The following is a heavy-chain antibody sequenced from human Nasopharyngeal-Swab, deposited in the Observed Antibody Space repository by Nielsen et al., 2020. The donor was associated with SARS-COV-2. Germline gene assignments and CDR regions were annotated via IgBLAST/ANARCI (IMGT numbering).Heavy chain of an antibody. CDR1: GYSLTSYW. CDR2: IDPSDSYT. V-gene: IGHV5-10-1*01. Sequence: GGSLRLSCKGSGYSLTSYWISWVRQIPGKGLEWMGRIDPSDSYTNYSPSFQGHVTISADKSISTAYLQWSSLKASDTAMYYCARWVVDCSSTSCHYYFDYWGQGTLVTVSS. D-gene: IGHD2-2*01. J-gene: IGHJ4*02. CDR3: ARWVVDCSSTSCHYYFDY.